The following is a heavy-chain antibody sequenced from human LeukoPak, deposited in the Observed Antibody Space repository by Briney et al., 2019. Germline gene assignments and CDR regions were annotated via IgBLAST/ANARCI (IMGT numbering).Heavy chain of an antibody. J-gene: IGHJ4*02. CDR3: ARRRYYYDSSGYSN. CDR1: GGSISSSSYY. D-gene: IGHD3-22*01. CDR2: IYYSGST. Sequence: PSETLSLTRTVSGGSISSSSYYWGWIRQPPGKGLEWIGSIYYSGSTYYNPSLKSRVTISVDTSKNQFSLKLSSVTAADTAVYYCARRRYYYDSSGYSNWGQGTLVTVSS. V-gene: IGHV4-39*01.